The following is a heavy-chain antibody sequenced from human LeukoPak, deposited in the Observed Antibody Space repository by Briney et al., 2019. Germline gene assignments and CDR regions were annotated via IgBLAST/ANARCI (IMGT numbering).Heavy chain of an antibody. V-gene: IGHV3-30*18. CDR2: ISYDGSNK. Sequence: PGRSLRLSCAASGFTFSSYGMHWVRQAPGKGLEWVAVISYDGSNKYYADSVEGRFTISRDNSKNTLYLQMNSLRAEDTAVYYCAKSPNWELNYWGQGTLVTVSS. J-gene: IGHJ4*02. CDR1: GFTFSSYG. CDR3: AKSPNWELNY. D-gene: IGHD1-26*01.